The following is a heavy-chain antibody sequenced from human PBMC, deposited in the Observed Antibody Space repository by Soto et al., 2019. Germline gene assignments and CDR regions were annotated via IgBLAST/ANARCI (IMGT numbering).Heavy chain of an antibody. Sequence: QVQLLQAGAEVKKPGASVKVSCKASGYTFSRYDINWVRQASGQGLEWMGRMNPNRGNTASAQKFQRRRTMTRDTSATTAYMELISLKSEHTAVYYCARGDGFSGYEFLDSWGQGTLVTVSS. CDR1: GYTFSRYD. D-gene: IGHD5-12*01. CDR3: ARGDGFSGYEFLDS. J-gene: IGHJ4*02. V-gene: IGHV1-8*01. CDR2: MNPNRGNT.